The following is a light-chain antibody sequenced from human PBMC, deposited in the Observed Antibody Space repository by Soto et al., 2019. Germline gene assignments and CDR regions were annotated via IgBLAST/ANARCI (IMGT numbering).Light chain of an antibody. CDR3: QTWGTGIQV. CDR1: SGHSSYA. Sequence: QPVLTQSPSASASLGASVKLTCTLSSGHSSYAIAWHQQQPEKDPRYLMKLNSDGSHSKGDGTPDRFSGSSSGAERYLTISSLQSEDEADYYCQTWGTGIQVFGGGTKLTVL. V-gene: IGLV4-69*01. J-gene: IGLJ2*01. CDR2: LNSDGSH.